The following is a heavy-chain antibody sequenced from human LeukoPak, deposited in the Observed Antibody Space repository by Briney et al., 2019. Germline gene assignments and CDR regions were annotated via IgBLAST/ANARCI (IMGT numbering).Heavy chain of an antibody. J-gene: IGHJ6*02. CDR3: ARTRGSRLRIGMDV. D-gene: IGHD3-10*01. V-gene: IGHV1-8*01. Sequence: ASVKVSCKASGYTFTSYDINWVRQATGQGLEWMGWMNPNSGNTGYAQKFQGRVTMTRNTSISTAYMELSSLRSEDTAVYHCARTRGSRLRIGMDVWGQGTTVTVSS. CDR1: GYTFTSYD. CDR2: MNPNSGNT.